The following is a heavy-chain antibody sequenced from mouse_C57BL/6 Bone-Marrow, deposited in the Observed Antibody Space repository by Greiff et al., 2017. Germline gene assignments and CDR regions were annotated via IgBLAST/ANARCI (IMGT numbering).Heavy chain of an antibody. V-gene: IGHV5-6*02. CDR3: ARHDYGTWFAY. CDR2: ISSGGSYT. D-gene: IGHD1-1*01. J-gene: IGHJ3*01. CDR1: GFTFSSYG. Sequence: DVKLVESGGDLVKPGGSLKLSCAASGFTFSSYGMSWVRQTPDKRLEWVATISSGGSYTYYPDSVKGRFTISRDNAKNTLYLQMSSLKSEDTAVYYCARHDYGTWFAYWGQGTLVTVSA.